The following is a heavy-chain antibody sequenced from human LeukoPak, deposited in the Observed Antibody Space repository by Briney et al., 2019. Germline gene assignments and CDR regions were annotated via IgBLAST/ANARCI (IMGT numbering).Heavy chain of an antibody. CDR2: ISGGGDRT. CDR1: GITFSTFA. Sequence: GGSLRLSCAASGITFSTFAMSWVRQAPGRGLECVSVISGGGDRTYYAETVRGRFTISRDNSKNTLYPQMSSLRADDTAIYYCAKGHSAYGTGFDYWGQGTLVTVSS. D-gene: IGHD5-12*01. J-gene: IGHJ4*02. CDR3: AKGHSAYGTGFDY. V-gene: IGHV3-23*01.